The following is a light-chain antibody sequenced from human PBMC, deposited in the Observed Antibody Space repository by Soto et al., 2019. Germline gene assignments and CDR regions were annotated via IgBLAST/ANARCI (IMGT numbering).Light chain of an antibody. V-gene: IGKV3-15*01. CDR3: LQYNNWWT. Sequence: EILMTQSPATLSVSPGETATLSCRASQSVSTNLAWYQQKPGQAPRLLIYGASTRATGTPARFSGSGSGTEFTLTISSLQSEDFAVFYCLQYNNWWTFGQGTKVDI. CDR1: QSVSTN. J-gene: IGKJ1*01. CDR2: GAS.